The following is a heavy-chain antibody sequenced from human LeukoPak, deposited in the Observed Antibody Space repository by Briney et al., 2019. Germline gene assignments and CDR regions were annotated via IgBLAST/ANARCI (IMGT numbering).Heavy chain of an antibody. CDR2: INHSGST. J-gene: IGHJ2*01. CDR3: ARDYSSSSDWYFDF. D-gene: IGHD6-13*01. Sequence: KPSETLSLTCAVYGGSFSGYYWSWIRQPPGKGLEWIGEINHSGSTNYNPSLKSRVTISVDTSKNQFSLKLSSVTAADTAVYYCARDYSSSSDWYFDFWGRGTLVTVSS. V-gene: IGHV4-34*01. CDR1: GGSFSGYY.